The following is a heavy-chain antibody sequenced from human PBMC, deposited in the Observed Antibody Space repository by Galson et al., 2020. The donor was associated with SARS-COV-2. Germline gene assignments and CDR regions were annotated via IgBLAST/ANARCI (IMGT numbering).Heavy chain of an antibody. CDR3: AKGITGTTPRLYYYGMDV. V-gene: IGHV3-23*01. J-gene: IGHJ6*02. Sequence: GSLRLSCAASGFTFSSYAMSWVRQAPGKGLEWVSAISGSGGSTYYADSVKGRFTISRDNSKNTLYLQMNSLRAEDTAVYYCAKGITGTTPRLYYYGMDVWGQGTTVTVSS. CDR1: GFTFSSYA. CDR2: ISGSGGST. D-gene: IGHD1-7*01.